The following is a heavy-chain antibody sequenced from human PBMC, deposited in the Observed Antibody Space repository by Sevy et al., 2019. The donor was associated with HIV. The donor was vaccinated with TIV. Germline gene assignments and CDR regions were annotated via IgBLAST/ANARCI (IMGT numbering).Heavy chain of an antibody. J-gene: IGHJ6*02. Sequence: GGSLGPSCPALGPTSGALPIPWFRQAQGKGLEWGAGLHLQGTNKNYADSLKGRFKSSRDNSKDILYLHMKSLRPEDTAIYYCAKDVVGGTYYIENYYYGMDVWGLGTTVTVSS. V-gene: IGHV3-30*02. CDR3: AKDVVGGTYYIENYYYGMDV. CDR2: LHLQGTNK. CDR1: GPTSGALP. D-gene: IGHD3-10*01.